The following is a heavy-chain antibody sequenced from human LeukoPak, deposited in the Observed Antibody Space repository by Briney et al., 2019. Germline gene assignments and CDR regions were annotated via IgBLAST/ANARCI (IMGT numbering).Heavy chain of an antibody. CDR2: MNPNSGNT. D-gene: IGHD3-10*01. V-gene: IGHV1-8*01. CDR1: GYSFSTFD. J-gene: IGHJ6*02. Sequence: ASVKVSCKTSGYSFSTFDINWVRQATGQGLERMGWMNPNSGNTNYEQKFQGRLTMTRDTSISTAYMELSSLRSEDTAVYYCARGGILVQGVTILYGMDVWGQGTTVTVSS. CDR3: ARGGILVQGVTILYGMDV.